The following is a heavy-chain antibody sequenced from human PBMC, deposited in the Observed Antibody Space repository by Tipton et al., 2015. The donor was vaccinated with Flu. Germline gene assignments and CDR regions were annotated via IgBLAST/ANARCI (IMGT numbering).Heavy chain of an antibody. CDR2: ISGDGGST. J-gene: IGHJ6*02. D-gene: IGHD3-10*01. V-gene: IGHV3-43*02. Sequence: SLRLSCAASGFTFDDYAMHWVRQAPGKGLEWVSLISGDGGSTYYADSVKGRFTISRDNSKNSLYLQMNSLRTEDTALYYCAKDRVTMVRGVISGYYYYGMDVWGQGTTVTVSS. CDR3: AKDRVTMVRGVISGYYYYGMDV. CDR1: GFTFDDYA.